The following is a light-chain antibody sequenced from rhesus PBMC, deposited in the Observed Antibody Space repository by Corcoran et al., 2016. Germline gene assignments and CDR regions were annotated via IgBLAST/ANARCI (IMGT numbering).Light chain of an antibody. Sequence: DIQMTQSPSSLSASIGDRVTITCRASQGISNWLAWYQQKSGKAPKLLIYRASNLQTGVPSMFSGSGFGTAFTLTISSLQPEDIAPYYCQQHDIFPLTFGGGTKVEIK. J-gene: IGKJ4*01. CDR3: QQHDIFPLT. CDR1: QGISNW. V-gene: IGKV1-69*01. CDR2: RAS.